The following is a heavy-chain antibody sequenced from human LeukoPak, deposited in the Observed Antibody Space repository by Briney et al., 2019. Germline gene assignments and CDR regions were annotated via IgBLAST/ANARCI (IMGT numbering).Heavy chain of an antibody. CDR2: LIQSGHRP. V-gene: IGHV3-23*01. D-gene: IGHD6-19*01. CDR3: AKNPNPSGWYQDY. CDR1: EFTLSSYS. J-gene: IGHJ4*02. Sequence: PGGSLRLSCVASEFTLSSYSMPWPRQAPERGLEGVSSLIQSGHRPYYPDPVKGRFTISRDNSKNTLYLQMNRLTAEDTAVYDGAKNPNPSGWYQDYWGQGTLVTVSS.